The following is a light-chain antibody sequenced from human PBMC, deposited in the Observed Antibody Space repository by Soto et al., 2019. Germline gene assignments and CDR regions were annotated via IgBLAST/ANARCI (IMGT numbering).Light chain of an antibody. J-gene: IGKJ1*01. CDR3: QQYNNWPWT. CDR1: QSVSSN. CDR2: GAS. V-gene: IGKV3-15*01. Sequence: EMVMTPSPATLSVSPGERATLSCRASQSVSSNLAWYQQKPGQAPRLLIYGASTRATGIPARFSGSGSGTEFTLTISSLQSEDFAVYYCQQYNNWPWTFGQGTKVEIQ.